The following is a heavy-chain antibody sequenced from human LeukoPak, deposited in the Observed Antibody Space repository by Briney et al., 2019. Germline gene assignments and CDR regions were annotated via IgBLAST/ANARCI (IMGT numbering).Heavy chain of an antibody. V-gene: IGHV3-21*04. CDR1: GFTFSSYS. D-gene: IGHD4-17*01. CDR2: ISSSSSYI. Sequence: GGSLRLSCAASGFTFSSYSMNWVRQAPGKGLEWVSSISSSSSYIYYADSVKGRFTISRDNAKNSLYLQMDSLRAEDTAVYYCARADGEILDYGDYPFDYWGQGTLVTVSS. J-gene: IGHJ4*02. CDR3: ARADGEILDYGDYPFDY.